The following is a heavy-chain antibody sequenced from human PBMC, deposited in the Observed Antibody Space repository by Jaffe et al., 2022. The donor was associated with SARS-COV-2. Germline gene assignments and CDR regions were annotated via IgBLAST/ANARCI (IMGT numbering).Heavy chain of an antibody. CDR1: GFTFSNYW. CDR3: ARLSESRQERRPSSIWQQIAHYYVIDV. V-gene: IGHV3-7*03. D-gene: IGHD6-6*01. J-gene: IGHJ6*02. CDR2: INKDGNDK. Sequence: EVQLVESGGGLVQPGGSLRLSCAASGFTFSNYWMTWVRQVPGKGLEWVANINKDGNDKYYVDSVKGRFTISRDNAKNSLYLQLNSLRAEDTAVYYCARLSESRQERRPSSIWQQIAHYYVIDVWGHGTTVTVSS.